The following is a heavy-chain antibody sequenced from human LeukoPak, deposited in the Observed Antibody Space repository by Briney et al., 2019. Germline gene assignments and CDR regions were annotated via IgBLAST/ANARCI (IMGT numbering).Heavy chain of an antibody. Sequence: ASVKVSCKTSGYTFNSYDINWVRQATGQGLEWMGWMNPNSGNTGYAQKFQGRVTMTRNTSISTAYMELSSLRSEDTAVYYCAVTIGYSSSWYLKGSFDYWGQGTLVTVSS. V-gene: IGHV1-8*02. CDR2: MNPNSGNT. D-gene: IGHD6-13*01. CDR1: GYTFNSYD. J-gene: IGHJ4*02. CDR3: AVTIGYSSSWYLKGSFDY.